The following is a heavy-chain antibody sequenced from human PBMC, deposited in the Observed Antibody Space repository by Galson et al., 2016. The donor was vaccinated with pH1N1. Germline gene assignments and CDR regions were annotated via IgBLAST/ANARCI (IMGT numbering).Heavy chain of an antibody. V-gene: IGHV3-7*01. Sequence: SLRLSCAASGFTFSSYWMSWVRQAPGKGLEWVANIKQDGSEKYYVDSVKGRFTISRDNAKNSLYLQMNSLRAEDTAVYYCASYSSGRYDSFDYWGQGTLVTVSS. CDR1: GFTFSSYW. CDR2: IKQDGSEK. J-gene: IGHJ4*02. D-gene: IGHD6-19*01. CDR3: ASYSSGRYDSFDY.